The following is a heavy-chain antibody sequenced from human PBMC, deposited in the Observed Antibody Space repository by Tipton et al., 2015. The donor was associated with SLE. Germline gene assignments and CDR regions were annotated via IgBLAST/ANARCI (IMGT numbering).Heavy chain of an antibody. CDR1: GGSISSSRYY. D-gene: IGHD3-10*01. CDR3: ARDSEVGYYASGSPNWFDP. CDR2: IYYSGST. V-gene: IGHV4-39*07. Sequence: TLSLTCTVSGGSISSSRYYWGWIRQPPGKGLEWIGSIYYSGSTYHNPSLKSRVTISVDTSKNQFSLKLSSVTAADTAVYYCARDSEVGYYASGSPNWFDPWGQGTLVTVSS. J-gene: IGHJ5*02.